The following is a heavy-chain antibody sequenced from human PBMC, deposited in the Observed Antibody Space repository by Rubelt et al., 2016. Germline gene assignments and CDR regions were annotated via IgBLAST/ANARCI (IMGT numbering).Heavy chain of an antibody. D-gene: IGHD3-22*01. J-gene: IGHJ4*02. CDR3: ARYYYDSSGYVYFDY. Sequence: QVQLVQSGAEVKKPGASVKVSCKASGYTFTSYAMHWVRQAPGQRLEWMGWINAGNGNTKYSQKFQGRVTITRDTSASTAYRGLSSLRSEDTAVYYCARYYYDSSGYVYFDYWGQGTLVTVSS. CDR2: INAGNGNT. V-gene: IGHV1-3*01. CDR1: GYTFTSYA.